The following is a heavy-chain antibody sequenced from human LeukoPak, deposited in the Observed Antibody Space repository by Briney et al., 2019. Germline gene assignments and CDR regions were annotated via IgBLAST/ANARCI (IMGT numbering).Heavy chain of an antibody. D-gene: IGHD2-2*01. Sequence: SATQTLTCAAICGYISSNSCSWLRHPPEKGQASIVYIYYSGSTNYNPSLKSRVTISVDTSKNQSSLKLNSVTAADTAVYYCARHRPMPYSFDCWGQGTLVTVSS. CDR1: CGYISSNS. V-gene: IGHV4-59*08. CDR2: IYYSGST. CDR3: ARHRPMPYSFDC. J-gene: IGHJ4*02.